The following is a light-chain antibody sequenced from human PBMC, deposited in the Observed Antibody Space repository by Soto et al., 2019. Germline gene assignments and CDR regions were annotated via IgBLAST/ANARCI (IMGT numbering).Light chain of an antibody. CDR3: CSFAAGNTYV. CDR1: SSDVGTYNL. V-gene: IGLV2-23*01. Sequence: QSVLAQPASVSGSPGQSIALSCTGTSSDVGTYNLVSWYQQHPGKAPKLLISEGGKRPSGVSDRFSGSKSGNTASLTISGLQAEDEADYYCCSFAAGNTYVFVTGTKVTVL. J-gene: IGLJ1*01. CDR2: EGG.